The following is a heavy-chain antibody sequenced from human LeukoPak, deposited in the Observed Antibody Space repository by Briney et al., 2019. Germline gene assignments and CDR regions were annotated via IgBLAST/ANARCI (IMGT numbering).Heavy chain of an antibody. D-gene: IGHD6-19*01. V-gene: IGHV5-51*01. CDR3: ARHRLAVAGTSYYYYGMDV. CDR2: IYPGDSDT. J-gene: IGHJ6*02. Sequence: GESLKISCEGSGYSFTSYWIGWVRQMPGKGLEWMGIIYPGDSDTRYSPSFQGQVTISADKSISTAYLQWSSLKASDTAMYYCARHRLAVAGTSYYYYGMDVWGQGTTVTVSS. CDR1: GYSFTSYW.